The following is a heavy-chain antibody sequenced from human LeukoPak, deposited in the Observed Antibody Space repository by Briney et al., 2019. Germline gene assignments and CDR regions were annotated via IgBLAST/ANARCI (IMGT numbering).Heavy chain of an antibody. D-gene: IGHD1-26*01. CDR2: ISAGGGNT. V-gene: IGHV3-23*01. Sequence: PRGSLRLSCAASGLTFSSYTMSWVRQAPGKGLEWVSAISAGGGNTYYADSVKGRFTISRDNSKNTLYLQMNSLRAEDTAVYSCAVPQWELLNWGQGTLVTVSS. J-gene: IGHJ4*02. CDR1: GLTFSSYT. CDR3: AVPQWELLN.